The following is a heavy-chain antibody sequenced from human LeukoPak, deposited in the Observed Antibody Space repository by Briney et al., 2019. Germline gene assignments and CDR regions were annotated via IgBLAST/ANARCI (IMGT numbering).Heavy chain of an antibody. CDR3: AREDWSGYWFDP. Sequence: ASVKVSCKASGYTFTSYGISWVRQAPGQGLEWMGWISAYNGNTNYAQKLQGRVTMTTDTSTSTAYMELRSLRSDDTAVYCCAREDWSGYWFDPWGQGTLVTVSS. CDR1: GYTFTSYG. D-gene: IGHD3-3*01. V-gene: IGHV1-18*01. J-gene: IGHJ5*02. CDR2: ISAYNGNT.